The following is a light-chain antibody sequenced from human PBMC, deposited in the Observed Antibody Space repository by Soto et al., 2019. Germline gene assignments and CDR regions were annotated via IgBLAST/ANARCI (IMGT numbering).Light chain of an antibody. CDR2: AAS. CDR1: QDIGRY. V-gene: IGKV1-9*01. J-gene: IGKJ5*01. CDR3: PQLYSYSS. Sequence: DIQLTQSPSFVSASVGERVTITCRASQDIGRYLAWYQQKPGEAPKLLISAASTLQSGVPSRFSGSGSGTEFNFTVTYLLTEDFATYYCPQLYSYSSFGQGTRLESK.